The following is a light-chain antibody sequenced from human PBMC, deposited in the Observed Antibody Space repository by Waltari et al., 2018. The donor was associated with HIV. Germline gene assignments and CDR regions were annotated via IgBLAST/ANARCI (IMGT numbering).Light chain of an antibody. V-gene: IGLV2-11*01. Sequence: QSALTQPRSVSGSPGQSVSISCTGPRSDVGGYNFVSWYQQHPCKPPNLLIYDITKRPSGVPDRFSGSKSGHTASLTISGLQSEDEADYYCCSYAGSYTFVFGSGTKVTVL. CDR2: DIT. CDR1: RSDVGGYNF. CDR3: CSYAGSYTFV. J-gene: IGLJ1*01.